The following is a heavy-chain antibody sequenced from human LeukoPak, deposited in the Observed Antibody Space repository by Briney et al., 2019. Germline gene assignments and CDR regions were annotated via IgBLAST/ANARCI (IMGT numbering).Heavy chain of an antibody. CDR3: AKDSCSGGSCYEDY. CDR1: GFTFSSYA. V-gene: IGHV3-23*01. CDR2: VSGSGGST. Sequence: GGSLRLSCAASGFTFSSYAMSWVRQAPGKGLEWVSGVSGSGGSTYYADSVKGRFTISRDDSKKTLYLQMNSLTAEDTAVYYCAKDSCSGGSCYEDYWGQGTLVTVSP. D-gene: IGHD2-15*01. J-gene: IGHJ4*02.